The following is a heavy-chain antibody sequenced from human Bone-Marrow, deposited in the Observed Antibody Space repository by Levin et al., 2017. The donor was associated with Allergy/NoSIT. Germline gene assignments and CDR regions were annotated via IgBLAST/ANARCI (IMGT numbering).Heavy chain of an antibody. V-gene: IGHV1-2*06. CDR3: ARDGGYCSGGSCPNWFDP. D-gene: IGHD2-15*01. CDR1: GYTFTGYY. J-gene: IGHJ5*02. CDR2: INPNSGGT. Sequence: ASVKVSCKASGYTFTGYYMHWVRQAPGQGLEWMGRINPNSGGTNYAQKFQGRVTMTRDTSISTAYMELSRLRSDDTAVYYCARDGGYCSGGSCPNWFDPWGQGTLVTVSS.